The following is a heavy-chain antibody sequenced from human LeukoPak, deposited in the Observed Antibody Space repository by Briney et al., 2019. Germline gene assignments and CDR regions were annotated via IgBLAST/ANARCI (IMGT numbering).Heavy chain of an antibody. CDR1: GYTFTSYY. CDR2: INPSGGST. V-gene: IGHV1-46*01. CDR3: ARALQMYYYGSGSPGRFDP. D-gene: IGHD3-10*01. J-gene: IGHJ5*02. Sequence: ASVKVSCEASGYTFTSYYMHWVRQAPGQGLEWMGIINPSGGSTSYAQKFQGRVTMTRDTSTSTVYMELSSLRSEDTAVYYCARALQMYYYGSGSPGRFDPWGQGTLVTVSS.